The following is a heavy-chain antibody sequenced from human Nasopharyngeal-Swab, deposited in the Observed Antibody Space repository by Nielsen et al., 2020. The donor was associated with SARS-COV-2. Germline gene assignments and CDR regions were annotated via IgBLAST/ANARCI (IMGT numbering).Heavy chain of an antibody. J-gene: IGHJ4*02. CDR3: ARALGGSGYDQDY. D-gene: IGHD5-12*01. CDR2: IWYDGSNK. V-gene: IGHV3-33*01. CDR1: GFTFSSYG. Sequence: GESLKISCAASGFTFSSYGMHWVRQAPGKGLEWVAVIWYDGSNKHYADSVKGRFTISRDNAKNSLYLQMTSLRDDDTAVYYCARALGGSGYDQDYWGQGTLVTVSS.